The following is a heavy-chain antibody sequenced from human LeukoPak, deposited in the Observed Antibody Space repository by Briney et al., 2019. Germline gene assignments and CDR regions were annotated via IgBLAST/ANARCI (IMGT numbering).Heavy chain of an antibody. CDR3: ARRDEFKASDY. V-gene: IGHV4-4*02. CDR2: IYHSGST. J-gene: IGHJ4*02. D-gene: IGHD3-10*01. CDR1: SGSISSSSW. Sequence: PSETLSLTCVVSSGSISSSSWWSWVRQPPGKGLDWIGEIYHSGSTNCNPSLKSRVTISVDTSKNQFSLKLSSVTAADTAVYYCARRDEFKASDYWGQGTLVTVSS.